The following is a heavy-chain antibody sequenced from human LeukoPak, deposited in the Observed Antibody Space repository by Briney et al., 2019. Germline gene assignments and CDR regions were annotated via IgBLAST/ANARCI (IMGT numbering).Heavy chain of an antibody. Sequence: PGESLKISCKGSGYSFTSYWIAWVRQMPGKGLELMGIMYPGDSQIRYSPSFQGQVTISADKSISTAYLQWSSLKASDTAMYYCARLLWGGHYEPFDYWGQGILVTVSS. CDR2: MYPGDSQI. CDR1: GYSFTSYW. CDR3: ARLLWGGHYEPFDY. J-gene: IGHJ4*02. D-gene: IGHD3-3*01. V-gene: IGHV5-51*01.